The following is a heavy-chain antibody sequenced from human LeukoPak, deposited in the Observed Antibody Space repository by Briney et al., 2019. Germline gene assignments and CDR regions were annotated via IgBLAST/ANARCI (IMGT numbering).Heavy chain of an antibody. CDR1: GFTFSSYP. V-gene: IGHV3-23*01. J-gene: IGHJ4*02. CDR3: AKDRYSDYYFDY. D-gene: IGHD6-13*01. CDR2: ISGSGGST. Sequence: GGSLRLSCAASGFTFSSYPMSWVRQAPGKGLEWVSAISGSGGSTYYADSVKGRFTISRDNSKNTLYLQMNSLRAEDTAVYYCAKDRYSDYYFDYWGQGTLVTVSS.